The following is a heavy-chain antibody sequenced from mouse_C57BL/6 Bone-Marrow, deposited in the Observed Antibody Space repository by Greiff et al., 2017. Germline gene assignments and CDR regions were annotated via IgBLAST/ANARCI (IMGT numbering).Heavy chain of an antibody. V-gene: IGHV3-8*01. CDR2: ISYSGSS. Sequence: EVQLQQSGPGLAKPSQTLSLTCSVTGYSITSDYWNWIRKFPGNKLEYMGYISYSGSSYYHPSLKSRISITRDTSKNQYYLQLISVTTEDTATYYWARYHYSNYDWYFDVWGTGTTVTVSS. D-gene: IGHD2-5*01. J-gene: IGHJ1*03. CDR1: GYSITSDY. CDR3: ARYHYSNYDWYFDV.